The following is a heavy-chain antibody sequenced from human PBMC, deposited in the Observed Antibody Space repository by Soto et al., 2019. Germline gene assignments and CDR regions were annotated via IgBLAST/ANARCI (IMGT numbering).Heavy chain of an antibody. D-gene: IGHD3-3*01. CDR2: IYYSGST. J-gene: IGHJ6*02. Sequence: PSETLALTCTVSGGSISSGGYYGSWILQHPGKGLEWIWYIYYSGSTYYNPSLKSRFTISVDTSKNQFSLKLSSVTAADTAVYYCARGGGITIFGLAIRNGMDVWGQGTTVTVSS. CDR3: ARGGGITIFGLAIRNGMDV. V-gene: IGHV4-31*03. CDR1: GGSISSGGYY.